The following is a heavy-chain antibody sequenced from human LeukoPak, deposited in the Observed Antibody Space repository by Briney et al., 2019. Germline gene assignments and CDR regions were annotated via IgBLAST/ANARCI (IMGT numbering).Heavy chain of an antibody. V-gene: IGHV4-59*11. Sequence: SGTLCLTCTVSRGSLRGHDWSWIRQSPGKRLEWMGYVFFTAPTTYNPHPQSRVTISMDTTKSKFSLKLTSVTSADTAVYSCARLLDNDISGDPDTFDVWGQGTTVIVSS. J-gene: IGHJ3*01. D-gene: IGHD3-22*01. CDR3: ARLLDNDISGDPDTFDV. CDR1: RGSLRGHD. CDR2: VFFTAPT.